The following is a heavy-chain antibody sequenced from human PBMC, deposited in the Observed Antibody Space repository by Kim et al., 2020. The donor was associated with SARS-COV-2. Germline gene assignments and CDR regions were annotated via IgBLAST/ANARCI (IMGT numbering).Heavy chain of an antibody. CDR3: ARFIRTTLVTGLDY. CDR2: IYHSGST. V-gene: IGHV4-4*02. J-gene: IGHJ4*02. CDR1: GASISSSTW. D-gene: IGHD5-18*01. Sequence: SETLSLTCTVSGASISSSTWWSWVRQAPGKGLEWIGEIYHSGSTKYNPSLGSRVILSVDKAKTQFSLNMTSVTAADTAVYFCARFIRTTLVTGLDYWGQGILVTVSS.